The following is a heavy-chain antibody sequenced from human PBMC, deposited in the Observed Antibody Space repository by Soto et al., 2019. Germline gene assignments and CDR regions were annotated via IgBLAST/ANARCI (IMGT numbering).Heavy chain of an antibody. CDR2: ITREGST. Sequence: QVQLQQWGAGLLKPSETLSLTCGVYGGAFVDYYWTWILQPPGKGLERIGAITREGSTHYNASLKSLVTMSVDTLKKRFSLKLISVTAADTGVYYWARGHWETRRYLDRWGLGTLVSVSS. J-gene: IGHJ2*01. D-gene: IGHD1-26*01. CDR1: GGAFVDYY. CDR3: ARGHWETRRYLDR. V-gene: IGHV4-34*01.